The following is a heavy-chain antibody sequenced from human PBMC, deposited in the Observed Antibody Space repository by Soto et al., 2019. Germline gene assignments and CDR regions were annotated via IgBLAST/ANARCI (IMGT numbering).Heavy chain of an antibody. D-gene: IGHD3-22*01. Sequence: VGSLRLSCAASGFTFSDYYMSWIRQAPGKGLEWVSYISSGGTTIYYADSVKGRFTISRDDAKNSLYLQMNSLRPEDTAVYFCATKGGGFYFGFDPWGQGTLVTSPQ. V-gene: IGHV3-11*01. J-gene: IGHJ5*02. CDR1: GFTFSDYY. CDR2: ISSGGTTI. CDR3: ATKGGGFYFGFDP.